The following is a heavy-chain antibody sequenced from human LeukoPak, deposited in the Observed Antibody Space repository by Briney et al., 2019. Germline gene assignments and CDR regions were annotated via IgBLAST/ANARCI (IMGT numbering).Heavy chain of an antibody. V-gene: IGHV3-48*03. CDR2: ISSSGSTI. Sequence: PGGSLRLXCAASGFTFSSYEMNWVRQAPGKGLEWVSYISSSGSTIYYADSVKGRFTISRDNAKNSLYLQMNSLRAEDTAVYYCAGEIYDYVWGSYLLDYWGQGTLVTVSS. CDR1: GFTFSSYE. CDR3: AGEIYDYVWGSYLLDY. J-gene: IGHJ4*02. D-gene: IGHD3-16*02.